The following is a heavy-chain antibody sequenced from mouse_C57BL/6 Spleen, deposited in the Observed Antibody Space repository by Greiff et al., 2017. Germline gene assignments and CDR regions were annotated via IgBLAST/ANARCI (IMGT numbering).Heavy chain of an antibody. V-gene: IGHV5-9-1*02. CDR2: ISSGGDYI. D-gene: IGHD2-14*01. CDR3: TGDYRDGAMDY. CDR1: GFTFSSYA. J-gene: IGHJ4*01. Sequence: EVKLMESGEGLVKPGGSLKLSCAASGFTFSSYAMSWVRQTPEKRLEWVAYISSGGDYIYYADTVKGRFTISRDNARNTLYLQMSSLKSEDTAMYYCTGDYRDGAMDYWGQGTSVTVSS.